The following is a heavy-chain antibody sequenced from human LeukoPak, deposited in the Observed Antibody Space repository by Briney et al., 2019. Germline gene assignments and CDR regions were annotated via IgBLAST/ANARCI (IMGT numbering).Heavy chain of an antibody. J-gene: IGHJ4*02. CDR3: ANIFGGNSHRSDY. Sequence: GGSLRLSCSASGFTFSSAWMSWVRQAPGQGLEWLGRIKTKTDGGTTDYAAPLKGRFTISRDDSKDTLYLQMNSLKSDDTAVYYCANIFGGNSHRSDYWGQGTLVTVSS. CDR1: GFTFSSAW. D-gene: IGHD4-23*01. CDR2: IKTKTDGGTT. V-gene: IGHV3-15*01.